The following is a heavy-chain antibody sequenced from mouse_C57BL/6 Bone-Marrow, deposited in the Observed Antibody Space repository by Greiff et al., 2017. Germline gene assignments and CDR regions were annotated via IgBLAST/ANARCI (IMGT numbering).Heavy chain of an antibody. D-gene: IGHD1-1*01. Sequence: VQLKESGPGLAKPSQTLSLTCSVTGYSITSDYWNWIRKFPGNKLEYMGYISYSGSTYYNPSLKSRISITRDTSKNQYYLQLNSVTTEDTATYYCAILYGSSSGYFDVWGTGTTVTVSS. CDR1: GYSITSDY. J-gene: IGHJ1*03. CDR2: ISYSGST. V-gene: IGHV3-8*01. CDR3: AILYGSSSGYFDV.